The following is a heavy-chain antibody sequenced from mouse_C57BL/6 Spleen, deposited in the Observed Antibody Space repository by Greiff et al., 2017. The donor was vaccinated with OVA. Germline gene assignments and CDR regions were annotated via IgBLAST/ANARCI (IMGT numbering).Heavy chain of an antibody. J-gene: IGHJ4*01. V-gene: IGHV5-9*01. CDR2: ISGGGGNT. D-gene: IGHD3-2*02. Sequence: EVQLQESGGGLVKPGGSLKLSCAASGFTFSSYTMSWVRQTPEKRLEWVATISGGGGNTYYPDSVKGRFTISRDNAKNTLYLQMSSLRSEDTALYYCARQEGSSGPFWYAMDYWGQGTSVTVSS. CDR3: ARQEGSSGPFWYAMDY. CDR1: GFTFSSYT.